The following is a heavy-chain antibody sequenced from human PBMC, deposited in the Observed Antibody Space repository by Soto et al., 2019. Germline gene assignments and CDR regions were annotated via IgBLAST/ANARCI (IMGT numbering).Heavy chain of an antibody. Sequence: EVQLLESGGGLVQPGGSLRLSCAASGFTFSSYGMSWVRQAPGKGLEWVSAISGSGGSTYYADSVKGRFTISRDNSKNPLYLQMNRLRAEDTAVYYCAKVRIRIAAAPLDYWGQGTLVTVSS. D-gene: IGHD6-13*01. CDR1: GFTFSSYG. V-gene: IGHV3-23*01. J-gene: IGHJ4*02. CDR3: AKVRIRIAAAPLDY. CDR2: ISGSGGST.